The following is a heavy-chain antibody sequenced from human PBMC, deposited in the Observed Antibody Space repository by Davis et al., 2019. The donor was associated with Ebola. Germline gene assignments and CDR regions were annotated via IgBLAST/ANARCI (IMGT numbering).Heavy chain of an antibody. D-gene: IGHD3-9*01. J-gene: IGHJ4*02. V-gene: IGHV1-18*01. CDR3: ARDGYYDILTGYPFDY. CDR2: ISAYNGNT. CDR1: GYTFTSYG. Sequence: AASVKVSCKASGYTFTSYGISWVRQAPGQGLEWMGWISAYNGNTNYAQKLQGRVTMTTDTSTSTAYMELRSLRSDDTAVYYCARDGYYDILTGYPFDYWGQGTLVTVSS.